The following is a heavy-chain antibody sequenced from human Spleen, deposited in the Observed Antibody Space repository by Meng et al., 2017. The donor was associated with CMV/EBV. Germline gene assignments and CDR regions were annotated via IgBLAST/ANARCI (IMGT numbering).Heavy chain of an antibody. CDR1: GFTFSSYG. CDR3: AKISDFWSGSDV. D-gene: IGHD3-3*01. Sequence: GGSLRLSCVASGFTFSSYGMHWVRQAPGKGLEWVAFLLYDGSQKYYADSVRGRFTISRDNSKNTLYLQMNSLRAEDTAVYYCAKISDFWSGSDVWGQGTTVTVSS. J-gene: IGHJ6*02. V-gene: IGHV3-30*02. CDR2: LLYDGSQK.